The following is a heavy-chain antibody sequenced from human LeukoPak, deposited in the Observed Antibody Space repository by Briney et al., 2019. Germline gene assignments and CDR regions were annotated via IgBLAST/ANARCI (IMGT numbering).Heavy chain of an antibody. J-gene: IGHJ5*02. CDR1: GYTFTSYD. Sequence: ASVKVSCKASGYTFTSYDINWVRQATGQGPEWMGWMNPNSGNTGYAQKFQGRVTITRNTSISTAYMELSSLRSEDTAVYYCARSPWGYCSSTSCKDNWFDPWGQGTLVTVSS. CDR3: ARSPWGYCSSTSCKDNWFDP. CDR2: MNPNSGNT. V-gene: IGHV1-8*03. D-gene: IGHD2-2*01.